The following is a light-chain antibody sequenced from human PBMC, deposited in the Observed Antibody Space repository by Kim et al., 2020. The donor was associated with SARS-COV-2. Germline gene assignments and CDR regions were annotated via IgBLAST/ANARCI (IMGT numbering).Light chain of an antibody. CDR2: AAS. CDR1: QSISSY. CDR3: QQGYSTPRLT. Sequence: SVGDRVTITCRASQSISSYLNWYQQKPGRAPKLLIYAASSLQSGVPSRFSGSGSGTDFTLTISSLQPEDFATYYCQQGYSTPRLTFGGGTKVDIK. V-gene: IGKV1-39*01. J-gene: IGKJ4*01.